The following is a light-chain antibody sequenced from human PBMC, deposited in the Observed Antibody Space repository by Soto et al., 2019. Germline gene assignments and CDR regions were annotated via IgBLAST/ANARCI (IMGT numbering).Light chain of an antibody. V-gene: IGLV2-11*01. Sequence: QSVLTQPRSVSGSPGQSVTISCTGTSSDVGGYNYVSWYQQHPGKAPKLMIYDVSKRPSGVPDRFSGSKSGNTASLTISGRQAEDEADYYCCSYAGSYTFPFGTGTKLTVL. J-gene: IGLJ1*01. CDR2: DVS. CDR3: CSYAGSYTFP. CDR1: SSDVGGYNY.